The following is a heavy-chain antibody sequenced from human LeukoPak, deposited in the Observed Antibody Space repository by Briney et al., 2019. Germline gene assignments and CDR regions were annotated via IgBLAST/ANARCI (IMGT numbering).Heavy chain of an antibody. CDR3: ARMGQYSGYDPFDY. V-gene: IGHV3-64*01. CDR2: ISSNGGST. CDR1: GFTFRNYA. J-gene: IGHJ4*02. D-gene: IGHD5-12*01. Sequence: GGSLRLSCAASGFTFRNYAMYWVRQAPGKGLEYVSAISSNGGSTSYANSVKGRFTISRDNSKNTLYLQMGSLRAADMAVYYCARMGQYSGYDPFDYWGQGTLVSVSS.